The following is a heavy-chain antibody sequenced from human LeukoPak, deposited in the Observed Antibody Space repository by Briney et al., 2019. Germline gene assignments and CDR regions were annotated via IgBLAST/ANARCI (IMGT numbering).Heavy chain of an antibody. CDR1: GFTFSSYA. J-gene: IGHJ6*02. D-gene: IGHD3-10*01. CDR3: ARDRYYYGSGSYSAGMDV. Sequence: GGSLRLSCAASGFTFSSYAMHWVRQAPGKGLEWVAVISYDGSYKYYADSVKGRFTISRDNSKNTLYLQMNSLRAEDTAVYYCARDRYYYGSGSYSAGMDVWGQGTTVTVSS. CDR2: ISYDGSYK. V-gene: IGHV3-30-3*01.